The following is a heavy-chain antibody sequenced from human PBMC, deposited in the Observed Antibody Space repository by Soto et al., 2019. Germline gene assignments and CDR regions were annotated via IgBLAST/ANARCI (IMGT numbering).Heavy chain of an antibody. Sequence: GGSLRLSCAASGFTFDDYAMHWVRQAPGKGLEWVSGISWNSGGIGYADSVKGRFTVSRDNAKNSLYLQMNSLRAEDTAFYYCGKDIRAQLRWGTFWFDPWGQGTLVTVSS. CDR3: GKDIRAQLRWGTFWFDP. CDR1: GFTFDDYA. D-gene: IGHD4-17*01. CDR2: ISWNSGGI. V-gene: IGHV3-9*01. J-gene: IGHJ5*02.